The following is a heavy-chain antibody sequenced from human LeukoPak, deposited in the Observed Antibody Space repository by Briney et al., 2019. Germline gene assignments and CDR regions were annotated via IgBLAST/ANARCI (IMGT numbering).Heavy chain of an antibody. CDR1: GGSFSGYY. Sequence: SETLSLTCAVYGGSFSGYYWSWIRQPPGKGLEWIGEINHSGSTNYNPSLKSRVTISVDTSKNQFSLKLSSVTAADTAVYYCARKSSGGCFDPWGQGTLVTVSS. V-gene: IGHV4-34*01. CDR3: ARKSSGGCFDP. CDR2: INHSGST. D-gene: IGHD6-19*01. J-gene: IGHJ5*02.